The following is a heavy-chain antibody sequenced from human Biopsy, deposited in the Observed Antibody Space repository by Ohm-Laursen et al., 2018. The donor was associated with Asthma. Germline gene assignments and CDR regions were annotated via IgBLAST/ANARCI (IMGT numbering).Heavy chain of an antibody. D-gene: IGHD3-9*01. V-gene: IGHV1-3*01. Sequence: SVKVSCKASGYTFINYAIHWVRQAPGHSLEWMGWINAANGNTKYSQKFQGRLTISRDTSASTAYMDLSSLRSEDTAVYYCAGTYFDFLTGQVHDAFAMWGQGTMVTVSS. CDR2: INAANGNT. CDR3: AGTYFDFLTGQVHDAFAM. CDR1: GYTFINYA. J-gene: IGHJ3*02.